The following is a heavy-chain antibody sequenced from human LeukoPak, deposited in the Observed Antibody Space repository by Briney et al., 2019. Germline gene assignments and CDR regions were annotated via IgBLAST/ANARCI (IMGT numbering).Heavy chain of an antibody. D-gene: IGHD4-17*01. Sequence: SETLSLTCTVSGGSISSYYWSWIRQPPGKGLEWIGYIYYSGSTNYNPSLKSRVTISVDTSKNQFSLKLSSVTAADTAVYYCARSWDYGDGSWFDPWGQGTLVTVSS. J-gene: IGHJ5*02. CDR2: IYYSGST. CDR1: GGSISSYY. V-gene: IGHV4-59*08. CDR3: ARSWDYGDGSWFDP.